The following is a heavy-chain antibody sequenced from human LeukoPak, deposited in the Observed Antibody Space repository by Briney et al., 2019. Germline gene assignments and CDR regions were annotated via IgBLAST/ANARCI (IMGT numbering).Heavy chain of an antibody. D-gene: IGHD1-1*01. J-gene: IGHJ4*02. CDR2: INPKSGGT. Sequence: ASVKVSCKASGYTFTDYYMHWVRQAPGQGLEWMGWINPKSGGTNYAQKFQGRVTMTRDTSISTAYMGLSSLRSDDTAVYYCARRGDWNHHDFWGQGTLVTVSS. CDR1: GYTFTDYY. V-gene: IGHV1-2*02. CDR3: ARRGDWNHHDF.